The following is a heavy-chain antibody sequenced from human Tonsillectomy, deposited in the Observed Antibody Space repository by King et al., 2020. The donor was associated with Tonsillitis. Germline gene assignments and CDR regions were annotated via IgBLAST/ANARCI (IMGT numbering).Heavy chain of an antibody. CDR2: ISYDGSNK. CDR3: ARDQAYCGGDCYGTDFDAFDI. V-gene: IGHV3-30-3*01. D-gene: IGHD2-21*02. Sequence: VQLVESGGGVVQPGRSLRLSCAASGFTFSSYAMHWVRQAPGKGLEWVAVISYDGSNKYYADSVKGRFTISRDNSKNTLYLQMNSLRAEDTAVYYCARDQAYCGGDCYGTDFDAFDIWGQGTMVTVSS. CDR1: GFTFSSYA. J-gene: IGHJ3*02.